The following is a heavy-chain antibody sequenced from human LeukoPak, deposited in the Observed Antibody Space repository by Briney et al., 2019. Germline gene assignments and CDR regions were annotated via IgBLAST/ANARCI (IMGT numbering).Heavy chain of an antibody. CDR1: GGTFSSYA. D-gene: IGHD3-22*01. J-gene: IGHJ5*02. CDR3: ARDQKNYDSSGYDP. CDR2: IIPIFGIA. V-gene: IGHV1-69*04. Sequence: SVKVSCRASGGTFSSYAISWVRQAPGQGLEWMGRIIPIFGIANYAQKFQGRVTITADKSTSTAYMELSSLRSEDTAVYYCARDQKNYDSSGYDPWGQGTLVTVSS.